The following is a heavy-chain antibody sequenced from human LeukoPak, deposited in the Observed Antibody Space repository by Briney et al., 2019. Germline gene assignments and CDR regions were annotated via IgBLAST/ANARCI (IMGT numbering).Heavy chain of an antibody. CDR2: VSDRARNT. Sequence: GGSLRLSCATSGFTFSSYTMNWVRQTPGKGLEWVSTVSDRARNTHYADSVNGRFTISRDDFLNMVYLQMDRLTVEDTAVYYCTTRLQHHFDYWGQGTQVTVSS. CDR3: TTRLQHHFDY. CDR1: GFTFSSYT. V-gene: IGHV3-23*01. D-gene: IGHD4-11*01. J-gene: IGHJ4*02.